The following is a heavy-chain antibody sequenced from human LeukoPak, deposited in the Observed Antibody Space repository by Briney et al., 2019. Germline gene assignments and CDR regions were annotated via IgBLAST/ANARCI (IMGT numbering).Heavy chain of an antibody. D-gene: IGHD3-22*01. J-gene: IGHJ4*02. CDR2: IKQDESEK. CDR1: GFTFRNYC. Sequence: PGGSLRLSCAASGFTFRNYCMTWVRQVPGKGLEWVASIKQDESEKYFLDSVKGRFTISRDNAENSLYLQMNSLRAEDTAVYYCARVYYQDSGTSYRHLDYWSQGTLVTVSS. V-gene: IGHV3-7*01. CDR3: ARVYYQDSGTSYRHLDY.